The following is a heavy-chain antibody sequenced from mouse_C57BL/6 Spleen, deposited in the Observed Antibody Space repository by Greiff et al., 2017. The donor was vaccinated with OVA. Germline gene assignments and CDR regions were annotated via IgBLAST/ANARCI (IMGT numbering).Heavy chain of an antibody. CDR1: GFTFSDYY. J-gene: IGHJ2*01. V-gene: IGHV5-16*01. CDR2: INYDGSST. CDR3: ARGVNYFDY. Sequence: EVQWVESEGGLVQPGSSMKLSCTASGFTFSDYYMAWVRQVPEKGLEWVANINYDGSSTYYLDSLKSRFIISRDNAKNILHLQMSSLKSEDTATYYCARGVNYFDYWGQGTTLTVSS.